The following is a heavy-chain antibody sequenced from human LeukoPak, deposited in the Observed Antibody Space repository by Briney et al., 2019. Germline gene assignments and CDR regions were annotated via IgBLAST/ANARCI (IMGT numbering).Heavy chain of an antibody. J-gene: IGHJ4*02. D-gene: IGHD2-15*01. CDR1: RFTFSSYW. V-gene: IGHV3-74*01. CDR2: INSDGSST. CDR3: ARVGRYCSGGSCYKFDY. Sequence: PGGALRLSCAASRFTFSSYWMHWVRQAPGKGLVWVSRINSDGSSTSYADSVKGRFTIYRDNAKNTLYLQMNSLRDEDTAVYYCARVGRYCSGGSCYKFDYWGEGTLVTVSS.